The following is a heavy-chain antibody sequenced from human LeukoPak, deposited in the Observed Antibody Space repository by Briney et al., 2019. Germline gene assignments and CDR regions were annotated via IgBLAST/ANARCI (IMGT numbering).Heavy chain of an antibody. V-gene: IGHV3-15*01. J-gene: IGHJ3*01. CDR2: IKSKIDGGTT. D-gene: IGHD4-23*01. CDR3: ARHDYHSNSDAFDV. Sequence: GGSLRLSCAASGFTFINAWMSWVRQAPGKGLEWVGRIKSKIDGGTTDYAAPVKGRFTISRDDSKDTLYLQMNSLRAEDTAVYYCARHDYHSNSDAFDVWGQGTMVTVSS. CDR1: GFTFINAW.